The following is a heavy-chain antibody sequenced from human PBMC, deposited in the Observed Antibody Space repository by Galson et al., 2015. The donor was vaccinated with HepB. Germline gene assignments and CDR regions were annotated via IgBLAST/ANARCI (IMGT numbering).Heavy chain of an antibody. J-gene: IGHJ4*02. D-gene: IGHD5-18*01. CDR1: GFTFSNVW. CDR2: IRSKTNVGTI. CDR3: TTAGRATAPDY. V-gene: IGHV3-15*01. Sequence: SLRLSCAASGFTFSNVWMTWVRQAPGKGLEWVGRIRSKTNVGTIDYAAPVKDRFTISRDDSKNTLYLQMNSLKAEDTAVYYCTTAGRATAPDYWGQGTLVTVSS.